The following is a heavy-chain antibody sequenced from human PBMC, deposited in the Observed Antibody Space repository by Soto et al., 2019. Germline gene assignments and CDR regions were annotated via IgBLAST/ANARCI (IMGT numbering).Heavy chain of an antibody. V-gene: IGHV1-18*04. CDR2: ITSHNGRT. CDR3: ARELLEALKNILPHFDN. D-gene: IGHD1-26*01. J-gene: IGHJ4*02. CDR1: GYTFTSFP. Sequence: SVKVSCKASGYTFTSFPVSWVRQAPGQGLEWMGSITSHNGRTEYAQKFQGRVTMTRDTSTSTVYMELKSLRFDDTAVYYCARELLEALKNILPHFDNWGQGSMVTV.